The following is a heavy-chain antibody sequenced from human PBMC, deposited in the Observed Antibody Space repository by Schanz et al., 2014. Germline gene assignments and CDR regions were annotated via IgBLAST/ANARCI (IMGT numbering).Heavy chain of an antibody. V-gene: IGHV1-18*01. D-gene: IGHD3-10*01. CDR1: GYTFTAYG. J-gene: IGHJ4*02. CDR3: ARGRGFYDY. CDR2: INGYNGHT. Sequence: VQSVHSGTEVQKLGASVKVSCQTSGYTFTAYGINWVRQAPGQGLEWMGWINGYNGHTLYAQKFQGRVTMTTDTSTSTSYMELTSLRFDDTAVHYCARGRGFYDYWGQGTLVTVSS.